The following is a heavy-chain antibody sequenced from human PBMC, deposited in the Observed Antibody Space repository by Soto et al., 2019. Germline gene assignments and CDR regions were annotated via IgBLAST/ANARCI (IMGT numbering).Heavy chain of an antibody. CDR3: ARDLGLDCSSTSCYTHNWFDP. D-gene: IGHD2-2*02. CDR1: GYTFTSYA. V-gene: IGHV1-3*01. J-gene: IGHJ5*02. CDR2: INAGNGNT. Sequence: ASVKVSCKASGYTFTSYAMHWVRQAPGQRLEWMGWINAGNGNTKYSQKFQGRVTITRDTSASTAYMELSSLRSEDTAVYYCARDLGLDCSSTSCYTHNWFDPWGQGTLVTVSS.